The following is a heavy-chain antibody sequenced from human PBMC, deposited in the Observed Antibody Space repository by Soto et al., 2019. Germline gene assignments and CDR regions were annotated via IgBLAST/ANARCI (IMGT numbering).Heavy chain of an antibody. Sequence: GGSLSLSCAASGFTFSSYAMSWFRQAPGKGLEWVSAISGSGGSTYYADSVKGRFTISRDNSKNTLYLQMNSLRAEDTAVYYCAKGGQQWRYEHDAFDIWGQGTMVTVSS. V-gene: IGHV3-23*01. CDR2: ISGSGGST. J-gene: IGHJ3*02. CDR1: GFTFSSYA. CDR3: AKGGQQWRYEHDAFDI. D-gene: IGHD2-15*01.